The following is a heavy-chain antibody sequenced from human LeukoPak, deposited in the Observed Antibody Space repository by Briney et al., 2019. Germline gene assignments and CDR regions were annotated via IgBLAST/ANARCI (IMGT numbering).Heavy chain of an antibody. Sequence: SGGSLRLSCAASGFTFSSYWMNWVRQAPGKGLEWVANIKKDGSDKNYLGSVKGRFTISRDNAKNSLYLQMNSLRAEDTAVYYCAKDPESLYYFDYWGQGTLVTVSS. J-gene: IGHJ4*02. V-gene: IGHV3-7*01. CDR3: AKDPESLYYFDY. D-gene: IGHD1-14*01. CDR1: GFTFSSYW. CDR2: IKKDGSDK.